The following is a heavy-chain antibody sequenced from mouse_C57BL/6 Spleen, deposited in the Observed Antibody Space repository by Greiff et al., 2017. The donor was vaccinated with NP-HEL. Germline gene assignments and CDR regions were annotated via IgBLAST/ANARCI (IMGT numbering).Heavy chain of an antibody. D-gene: IGHD1-1*01. CDR2: ISNGGGST. CDR1: GFTFSDYY. V-gene: IGHV5-12*01. Sequence: EVKLVESGGGLVQPGGSLKLSCAAPGFTFSDYYMYWVRQTPEQRLEWVAYISNGGGSTYYPDTVKGRFTISRDTATTTLYLQMSRLKSEDTAMYYCASGITTVVANYAMDYWGQGTSVTVSS. J-gene: IGHJ4*01. CDR3: ASGITTVVANYAMDY.